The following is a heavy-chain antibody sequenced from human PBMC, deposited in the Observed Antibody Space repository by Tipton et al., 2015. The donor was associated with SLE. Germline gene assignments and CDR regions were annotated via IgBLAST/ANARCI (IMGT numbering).Heavy chain of an antibody. CDR3: ASTRLDIVVVWYFDL. V-gene: IGHV4-61*02. D-gene: IGHD2-21*01. CDR2: IYTSGST. CDR1: GGSISSGSFY. Sequence: TLSLTCTVSGGSISSGSFYWSWIRQPAGKGLEWIGRIYTSGSTSYNPSLKSRVTISVDTSKNQFSLKLSSVTAADTAVYYCASTRLDIVVVWYFDLWGRGTLVTVSS. J-gene: IGHJ2*01.